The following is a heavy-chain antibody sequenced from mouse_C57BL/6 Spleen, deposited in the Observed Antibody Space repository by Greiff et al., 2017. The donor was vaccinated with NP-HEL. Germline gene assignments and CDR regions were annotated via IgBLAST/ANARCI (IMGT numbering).Heavy chain of an antibody. J-gene: IGHJ2*01. CDR3: ARSGSYDGYSYYFDY. Sequence: LQESGPELVKPGASVKISCKASGYAFSSSWMNWVKQRPGKGLEWIGRIYPGDGDTNYNGKFKGKATLTADKSSSTAYMQLSSLTSEDSAVYFFARSGSYDGYSYYFDYWGQGTTLTVSS. D-gene: IGHD2-3*01. CDR2: IYPGDGDT. CDR1: GYAFSSSW. V-gene: IGHV1-82*01.